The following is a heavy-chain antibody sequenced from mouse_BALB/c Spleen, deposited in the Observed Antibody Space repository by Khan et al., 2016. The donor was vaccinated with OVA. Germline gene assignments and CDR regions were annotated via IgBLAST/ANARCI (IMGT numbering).Heavy chain of an antibody. Sequence: VQLQQSGAELAKPGASVKMSCKASGYTFINYWILWVKQRPGQGLEWIGYINPSTAYTEYNQNFKDKTTLTADQYSRTAYMKMSSRTSEDSAVYYCARRGLLWYFDYWGQGTTLTVSS. J-gene: IGHJ2*01. CDR3: ARRGLLWYFDY. CDR2: INPSTAYT. V-gene: IGHV1-4*02. D-gene: IGHD2-1*01. CDR1: GYTFINYW.